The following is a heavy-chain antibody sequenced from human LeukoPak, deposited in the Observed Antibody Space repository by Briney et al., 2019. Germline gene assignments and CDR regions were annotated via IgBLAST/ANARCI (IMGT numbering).Heavy chain of an antibody. V-gene: IGHV1-69*04. J-gene: IGHJ6*02. CDR1: GGTFSSYA. Sequence: SVKLSCKASGGTFSSYAISWVRQAPGQGLEWMGRIIPIRGIANYAQKFQGRVTITADKSTSTAYMELSSLRSEDTAVYYCARDRVIAAAGTYYYYYGRDVWGQGTTVTVSS. CDR3: ARDRVIAAAGTYYYYYGRDV. D-gene: IGHD6-13*01. CDR2: IIPIRGIA.